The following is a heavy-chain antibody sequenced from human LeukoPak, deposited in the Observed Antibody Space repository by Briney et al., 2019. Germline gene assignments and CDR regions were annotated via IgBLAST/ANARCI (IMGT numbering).Heavy chain of an antibody. CDR1: GGSISSYY. CDR2: IYYSGST. D-gene: IGHD6-19*01. Sequence: SETLSLTCTVSGGSISSYYWSWIRQPPGKGLEWIGYIYYSGSTNYYPALKSRVTISVDTSKNQFSLKLSSVTAADTAVYYCASSATGYSSGWDFDYWGQGTLVTVSS. J-gene: IGHJ4*02. V-gene: IGHV4-59*01. CDR3: ASSATGYSSGWDFDY.